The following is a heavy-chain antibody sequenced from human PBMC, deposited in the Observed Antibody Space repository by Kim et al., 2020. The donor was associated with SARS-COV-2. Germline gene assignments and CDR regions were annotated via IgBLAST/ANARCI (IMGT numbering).Heavy chain of an antibody. V-gene: IGHV3-30*04. J-gene: IGHJ4*02. D-gene: IGHD1-26*01. CDR1: GFTFSSYA. CDR2: ISYDGSNK. Sequence: GGSLRLSCAASGFTFSSYAMHWVRQAPGKGLEWVAVISYDGSNKYYADSVKGRFTISRDNSKNTLYLQMNSLRAEDTAVYYCARDQNEGGSWGYFDYWGQGTLVTVSS. CDR3: ARDQNEGGSWGYFDY.